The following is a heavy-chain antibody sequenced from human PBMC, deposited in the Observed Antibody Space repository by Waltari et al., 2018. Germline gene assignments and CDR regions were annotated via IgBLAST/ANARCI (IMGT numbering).Heavy chain of an antibody. CDR3: AGDSSGYYAFDF. J-gene: IGHJ4*02. CDR2: ITGGGGAT. Sequence: EVQVLESGGDLVQPGGSLRLSCSGSGFTFRTFAMGWVRQPPGKGLEWVSTITGGGGATYYSDSVKGRFTTSRDNSKNTLYLQMNTLRPEDTAIYFCAGDSSGYYAFDFWGRGTMVAVSS. CDR1: GFTFRTFA. V-gene: IGHV3-23*01. D-gene: IGHD6-19*01.